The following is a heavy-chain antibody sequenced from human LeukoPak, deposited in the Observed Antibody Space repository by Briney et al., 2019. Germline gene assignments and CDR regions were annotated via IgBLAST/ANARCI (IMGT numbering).Heavy chain of an antibody. V-gene: IGHV3-30*02. CDR2: IRYDGSNK. Sequence: GGSLRLSCAASGFTFSSYGMHWVRQAPGKGLEWVAFIRYDGSNKYYADSVKGRFTISRDNSKNTLYLQMNSLRAEDTAVYYCAKGVACSSTSCSAFDYWGQGTLVTVSS. CDR3: AKGVACSSTSCSAFDY. D-gene: IGHD2-2*01. CDR1: GFTFSSYG. J-gene: IGHJ4*02.